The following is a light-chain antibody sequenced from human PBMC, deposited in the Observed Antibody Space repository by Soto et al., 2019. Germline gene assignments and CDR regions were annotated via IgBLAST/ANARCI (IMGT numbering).Light chain of an antibody. CDR3: QSYDSGLGGVL. J-gene: IGLJ3*02. CDR1: SSNIGAGYD. Sequence: QPVLTQPASVSAAPGQRVTISCTGSSSNIGAGYDVHWYQQVAGSAPKLLIYDNTNRPSGDPDRFSASRSGASASLAINRLQADDEADYYCQSYDSGLGGVLFGGGTKLTVL. V-gene: IGLV1-40*01. CDR2: DNT.